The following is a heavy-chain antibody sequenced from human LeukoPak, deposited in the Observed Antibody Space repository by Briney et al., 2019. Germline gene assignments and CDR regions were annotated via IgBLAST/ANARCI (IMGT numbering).Heavy chain of an antibody. CDR1: GDTFSSYA. Sequence: EASVKVSCKASGDTFSSYAINWVRQAPGQGLEWMGGLIPMFGTANYAQKFQGRVTITADESTSTAYMEVSSLRSEDTAVYYCARGEVVGATWWTIHDAFDIWGQGTMVTVSS. CDR3: ARGEVVGATWWTIHDAFDI. D-gene: IGHD1-26*01. CDR2: LIPMFGTA. V-gene: IGHV1-69*13. J-gene: IGHJ3*02.